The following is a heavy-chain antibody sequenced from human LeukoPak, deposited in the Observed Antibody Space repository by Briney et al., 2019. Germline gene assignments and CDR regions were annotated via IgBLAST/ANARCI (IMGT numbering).Heavy chain of an antibody. CDR3: ARDPNYGDYGLDY. V-gene: IGHV3-33*01. D-gene: IGHD4-17*01. CDR1: GFXFSSYG. CDR2: IWYDGNNK. J-gene: IGHJ4*02. Sequence: GRSLRLSCAASGFXFSSYGIHWVRQAPGKGLKWVADIWYDGNNKHYAESVKGRFTISRDNSKNTLYLQMSSLRAEDTAVYYCARDPNYGDYGLDYWGQGTLVTVSS.